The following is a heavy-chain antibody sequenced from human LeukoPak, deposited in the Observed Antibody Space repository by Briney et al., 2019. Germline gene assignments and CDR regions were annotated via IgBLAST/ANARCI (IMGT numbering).Heavy chain of an antibody. CDR2: ISPSSGGT. CDR1: GYTFTGYY. V-gene: IGHV1-2*06. Sequence: ASVKVSCKASGYTFTGYYIHWVRQTPGQGLECMGRISPSSGGTNYAQKFQGRVTMTRDTSISTAYMELRRLGSDDTAVYYCAREGDNSGYQPFDYWGQGTLITVSS. CDR3: AREGDNSGYQPFDY. J-gene: IGHJ4*02. D-gene: IGHD3-22*01.